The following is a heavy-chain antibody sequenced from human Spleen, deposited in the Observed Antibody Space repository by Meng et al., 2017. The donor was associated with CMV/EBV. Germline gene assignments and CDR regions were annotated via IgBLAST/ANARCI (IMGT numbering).Heavy chain of an antibody. V-gene: IGHV6-1*01. Sequence: GETVSSKRAAWNWIRQSPSRGLEWLGRTFYRSKWYNEYAVSVKSRMAINADTSKNQFSLQLDSVTPEDTAVYYCARAIGAGKGWFDPWGQGTLVTVSS. CDR3: ARAIGAGKGWFDP. CDR2: TFYRSKWYN. D-gene: IGHD4/OR15-4a*01. CDR1: GETVSSKRAA. J-gene: IGHJ5*02.